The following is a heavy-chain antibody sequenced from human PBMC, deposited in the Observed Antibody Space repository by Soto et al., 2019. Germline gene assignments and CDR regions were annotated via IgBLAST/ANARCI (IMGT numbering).Heavy chain of an antibody. CDR3: ARGGMLRMLLLGFDY. CDR2: IIPIFGTA. Sequence: GASVKVSCKASGGTFSSYAISWVRQAPGQGLEWMGGIIPIFGTADYAQKFQGRVTITADESTSTAYMELSSLRSEDTAVYYCARGGMLRMLLLGFDYWGQGTLVTVSS. D-gene: IGHD3-16*01. CDR1: GGTFSSYA. V-gene: IGHV1-69*13. J-gene: IGHJ4*02.